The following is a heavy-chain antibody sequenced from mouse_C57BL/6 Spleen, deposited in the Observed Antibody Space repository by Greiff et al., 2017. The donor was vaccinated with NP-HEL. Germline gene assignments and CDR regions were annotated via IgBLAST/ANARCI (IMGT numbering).Heavy chain of an antibody. D-gene: IGHD2-3*01. CDR3: ARDDGYYSAWFAY. J-gene: IGHJ3*01. CDR1: GYTFTSYT. Sequence: QVQLQQSGAELARPGASVKMSCKASGYTFTSYTMHWVKQRPGQGLEWIGYINPSSGYTKYNQKFKDKATLTADKSSSTAYMQPSSLTSEDSAVYYCARDDGYYSAWFAYWGQGTLVTVSA. V-gene: IGHV1-4*01. CDR2: INPSSGYT.